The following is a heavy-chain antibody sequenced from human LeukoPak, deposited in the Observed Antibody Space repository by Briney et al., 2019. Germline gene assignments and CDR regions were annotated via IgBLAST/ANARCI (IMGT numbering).Heavy chain of an antibody. D-gene: IGHD5-18*01. CDR1: GGSISSYY. CDR3: ASGGGYSYGDYYYYMDV. Sequence: PSETLPLTCTVSGGSISSYYWSWIRQPPGKGLEWIGYIYYSGSTNYNPSLKSRVTISVDTSKNQFSLKLSSVTAADTAVYYCASGGGYSYGDYYYYMDVWGKGTTVTISS. CDR2: IYYSGST. J-gene: IGHJ6*03. V-gene: IGHV4-59*01.